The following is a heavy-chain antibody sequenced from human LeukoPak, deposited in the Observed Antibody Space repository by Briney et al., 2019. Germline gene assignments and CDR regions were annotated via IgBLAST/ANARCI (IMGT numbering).Heavy chain of an antibody. Sequence: GGSLRLSCAASGFTFSSYGMHWVRQAPDKGLEWVAVISYDGSNKYYADSVKGRFTISRDNSKNTLYLQMNSLRAEDTAVYSCAKDLSGKRWLQLEGSLIDYWGQGTLVTVSS. V-gene: IGHV3-30*18. D-gene: IGHD5-24*01. J-gene: IGHJ4*02. CDR1: GFTFSSYG. CDR3: AKDLSGKRWLQLEGSLIDY. CDR2: ISYDGSNK.